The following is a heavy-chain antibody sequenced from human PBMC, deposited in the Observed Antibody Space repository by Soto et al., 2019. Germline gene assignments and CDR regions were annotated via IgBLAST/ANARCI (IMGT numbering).Heavy chain of an antibody. J-gene: IGHJ5*02. CDR1: GGSISSSSYY. CDR2: IYYSGST. D-gene: IGHD2-2*01. Sequence: PSETLSLTCTVSGGSISSSSYYWGWIRQPPGKGLEWIGSIYYSGSTYYNPSLKSRVTISVDTSKNQFSLKPSSVTAADTAVYYCARHRAVVVPAAMGWFDPWGQGTLVTVSS. V-gene: IGHV4-39*01. CDR3: ARHRAVVVPAAMGWFDP.